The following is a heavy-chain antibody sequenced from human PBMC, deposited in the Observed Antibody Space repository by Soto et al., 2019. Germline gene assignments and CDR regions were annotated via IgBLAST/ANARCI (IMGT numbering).Heavy chain of an antibody. CDR2: ISYDGSNK. J-gene: IGHJ4*02. CDR1: GFSFSSYG. CDR3: VAGQYFFDY. V-gene: IGHV3-30*03. Sequence: GGSLRLSCTASGFSFSSYGMQWVRQAPGKGLEWVAVISYDGSNKYYADSVKDRFTISRDNSKKTLYLQMNSLRADDTAVYYCVAGQYFFDYCGQGTLVTVSS. D-gene: IGHD6-19*01.